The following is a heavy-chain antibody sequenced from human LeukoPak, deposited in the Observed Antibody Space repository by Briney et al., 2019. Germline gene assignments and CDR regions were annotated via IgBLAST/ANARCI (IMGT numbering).Heavy chain of an antibody. J-gene: IGHJ3*02. Sequence: ASETLSLTCTVSGGSISSYYWSWIRQPPGKGLEWIGYIYYSGSTNYNPSLKSRVTISVDTSKSQFSLKLSSVTAADTAVYYCARHQRGNSDAFDIWGQGTMVTVSS. D-gene: IGHD4-23*01. CDR3: ARHQRGNSDAFDI. V-gene: IGHV4-59*01. CDR1: GGSISSYY. CDR2: IYYSGST.